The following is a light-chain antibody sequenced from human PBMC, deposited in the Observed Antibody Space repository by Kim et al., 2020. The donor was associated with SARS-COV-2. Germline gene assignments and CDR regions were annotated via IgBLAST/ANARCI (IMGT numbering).Light chain of an antibody. J-gene: IGKJ2*02. CDR1: QSLLYSSTNRNY. V-gene: IGKV4-1*01. CDR2: WAS. CDR3: QQYYTTCT. Sequence: DIVLTQSPDSLAVSLGERATINCKSSQSLLYSSTNRNYLAWYQQKPGQPPKLLIYWASTRESGVPDRFSGSGSGTDFTLTISSLQAEDVALYYCQQYYTTCTFGQGTKLEI.